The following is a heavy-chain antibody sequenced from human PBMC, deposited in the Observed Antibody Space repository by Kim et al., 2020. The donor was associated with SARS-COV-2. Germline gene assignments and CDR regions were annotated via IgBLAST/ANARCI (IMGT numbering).Heavy chain of an antibody. V-gene: IGHV3-23*03. CDR2: IYSGGSST. J-gene: IGHJ4*02. CDR1: GFTFSSYA. Sequence: GGSLRLSCAASGFTFSSYAMSWVRQAPGTGLAWVSVIYSGGSSTYYADSVKGRFTISRDNSKNTLYLQMNSLRAEDTAVYYCAKVDGSRGYYYGAFDYWGQGTLVTVSS. CDR3: AKVDGSRGYYYGAFDY. D-gene: IGHD3-22*01.